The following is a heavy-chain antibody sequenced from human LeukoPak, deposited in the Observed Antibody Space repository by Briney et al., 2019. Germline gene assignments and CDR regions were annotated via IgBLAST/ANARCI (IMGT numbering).Heavy chain of an antibody. Sequence: SETLSLTCTVSGGSISSYYWSWIRQPPGNGLEWIGYIYYSGSTNYNPSLKSRVTISVDTSKNQFSLKLSSVTAADTAVYYCAGWSHYHGMDVWGQGTTVTVSS. CDR1: GGSISSYY. CDR2: IYYSGST. D-gene: IGHD2-2*03. V-gene: IGHV4-59*08. J-gene: IGHJ6*02. CDR3: AGWSHYHGMDV.